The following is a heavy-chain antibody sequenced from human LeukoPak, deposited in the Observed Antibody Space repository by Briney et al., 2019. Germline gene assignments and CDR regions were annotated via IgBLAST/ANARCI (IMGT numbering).Heavy chain of an antibody. CDR2: ISSSGSTI. D-gene: IGHD3-10*01. CDR1: GFTFSSYE. Sequence: QTGGSLRLSCAASGFTFSSYEMNWVRQAPGKGLEWVSYISSSGSTIYYADSVKGRFAMSRDNAKNSLYLQMNSLRAEDTAVYYCARVITLVRRATYYYYYMDVWGKGTTVTISS. CDR3: ARVITLVRRATYYYYYMDV. V-gene: IGHV3-48*03. J-gene: IGHJ6*03.